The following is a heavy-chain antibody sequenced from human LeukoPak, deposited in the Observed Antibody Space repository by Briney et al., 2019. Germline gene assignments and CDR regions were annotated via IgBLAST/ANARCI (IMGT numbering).Heavy chain of an antibody. CDR1: GGSISSSSYY. CDR3: ARHAAYYYDSSGYLDY. V-gene: IGHV4-39*01. CDR2: IYYSGGT. J-gene: IGHJ4*02. D-gene: IGHD3-22*01. Sequence: SETLSLTCTVSGGSISSSSYYWGWIRQPPGKGLEWIGSIYYSGGTYYNPSLKSRVTISVDTSKNQFSLKLSSVTAADTAVYYCARHAAYYYDSSGYLDYWGQGTLVTVSS.